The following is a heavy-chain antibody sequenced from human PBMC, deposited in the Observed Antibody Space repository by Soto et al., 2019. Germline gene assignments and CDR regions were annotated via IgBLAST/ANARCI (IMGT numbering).Heavy chain of an antibody. J-gene: IGHJ6*03. V-gene: IGHV3-48*01. CDR2: ISSSSTI. D-gene: IGHD2-2*02. Sequence: GGSLRLSCAASGFTFSSYSMNWVRQAPGKGLEWVSYISSSSTIYYADSVKGRFTISRDNAKNSLYLQMNSLRAEDTAVYYCARDLYLRNYYMDVWGKGTTVTISS. CDR3: ARDLYLRNYYMDV. CDR1: GFTFSSYS.